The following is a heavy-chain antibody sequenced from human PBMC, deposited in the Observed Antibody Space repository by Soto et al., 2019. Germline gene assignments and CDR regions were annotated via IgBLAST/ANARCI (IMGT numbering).Heavy chain of an antibody. CDR2: ISGSGGST. V-gene: IGHV3-23*01. D-gene: IGHD3-22*01. CDR1: GFTFSSYA. CDR3: AKDRGRRYYDSSGYFDY. Sequence: GGSLRLSCAASGFTFSSYAMSWVRQAPGKGLEWVSAISGSGGSTYYADSVKGRFTISRDNSKNTLYLQMNSLRAEDTAVYYCAKDRGRRYYDSSGYFDYWGQGTLVTVSS. J-gene: IGHJ4*02.